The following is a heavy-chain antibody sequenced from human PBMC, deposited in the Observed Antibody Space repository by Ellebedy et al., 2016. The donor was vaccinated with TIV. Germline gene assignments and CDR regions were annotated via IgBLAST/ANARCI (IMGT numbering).Heavy chain of an antibody. Sequence: GGSLRLSXAASGFIFSGSAMYWVRQASGKGLEWVVRIRSKANNYATVYAESVKGRFTISRDDSKNTTYLQMSSLKTEDTAVFYCTTSPPYCSGGRCYPTVWGQGTLVTVSS. CDR3: TTSPPYCSGGRCYPTV. CDR1: GFIFSGSA. CDR2: IRSKANNYAT. J-gene: IGHJ4*02. D-gene: IGHD2-15*01. V-gene: IGHV3-73*01.